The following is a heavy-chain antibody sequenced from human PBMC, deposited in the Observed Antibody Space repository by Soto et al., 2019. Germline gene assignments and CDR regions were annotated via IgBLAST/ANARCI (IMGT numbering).Heavy chain of an antibody. CDR2: IYHSGST. D-gene: IGHD3-9*01. J-gene: IGHJ5*02. CDR3: ARVRRVLRYFDRTGWFDP. V-gene: IGHV4-30-2*01. CDR1: GGSLSRGGFS. Sequence: TPSPTRAVSGGSLSRGGFSRGWIRPPPGEGLEWIGYIYHSGSTYYNPSLKGRVTISVDRSKNQFSLKLSSVTAADTAVYYCARVRRVLRYFDRTGWFDPWGQGTLVTVSS.